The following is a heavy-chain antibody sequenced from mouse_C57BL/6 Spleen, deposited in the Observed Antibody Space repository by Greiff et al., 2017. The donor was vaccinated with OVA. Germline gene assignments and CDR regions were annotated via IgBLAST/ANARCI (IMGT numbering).Heavy chain of an antibody. V-gene: IGHV2-9-1*01. D-gene: IGHD2-3*01. CDR2: IWTGGGT. J-gene: IGHJ4*01. Sequence: VPLVESGPGLVAPSQSLSITCTVSGFSLTSYAISWVRQPPGKGLEWLGVIWTGGGTKYNSALKSRLSISKDNSKSQVFLKMNSLQTDDTARYYCARNDDPNYYAMDYWGQGTSVTVSS. CDR1: GFSLTSYA. CDR3: ARNDDPNYYAMDY.